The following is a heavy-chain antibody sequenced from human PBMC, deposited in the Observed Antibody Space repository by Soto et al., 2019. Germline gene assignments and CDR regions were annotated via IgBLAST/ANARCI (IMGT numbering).Heavy chain of an antibody. CDR3: ARVISYGYFDY. Sequence: TLSLPCDVSGDTISTGGYAWACIRQPPGKALEWIGHTYHSGNPYYHPSLRSRVTISLDTSKNQFSLKLRSVTAADTAVYYCARVISYGYFDYWGQGTLVTVSS. CDR1: GDTISTGGYA. V-gene: IGHV4-30-2*01. CDR2: TYHSGNP. D-gene: IGHD1-26*01. J-gene: IGHJ4*02.